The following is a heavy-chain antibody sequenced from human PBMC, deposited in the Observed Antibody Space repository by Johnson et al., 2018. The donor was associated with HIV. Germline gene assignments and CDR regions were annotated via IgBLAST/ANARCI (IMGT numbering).Heavy chain of an antibody. CDR2: ISYDGSNK. V-gene: IGHV3-30*04. CDR1: GFTFSSYA. D-gene: IGHD1-26*01. CDR3: AVWELGLGIDFDI. J-gene: IGHJ3*02. Sequence: QVQVVESGGGVVQPGRSLRLSCAASGFTFSSYAMHWVRQAPGKGLEWVAVISYDGSNKNYADSVKGRFTVSRDNSKNTVYLQMNSLRDEDTAVYYCAVWELGLGIDFDIWGQGTMVTVSS.